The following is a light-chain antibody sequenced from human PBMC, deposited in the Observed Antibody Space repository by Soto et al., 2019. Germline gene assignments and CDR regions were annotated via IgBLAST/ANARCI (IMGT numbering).Light chain of an antibody. J-gene: IGLJ3*02. CDR1: SGHTTYI. Sequence: QSVLTQSPSASASLGASVKLTCTLSSGHTTYIITWHQQHPEKGPRYLMSVNSDGSHNKGDGIPDRFSGSSSGAERYLTISSLQSEDEADYYCHTWATGIQVFGGGTKVTVL. CDR3: HTWATGIQV. CDR2: VNSDGSH. V-gene: IGLV4-69*01.